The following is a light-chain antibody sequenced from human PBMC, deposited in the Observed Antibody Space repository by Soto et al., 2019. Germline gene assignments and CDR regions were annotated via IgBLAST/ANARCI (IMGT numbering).Light chain of an antibody. CDR2: AAS. Sequence: DVQMTQAPSSLSASVGDRVTITCRASQGISNYLAWYQQKPGKVPKLLIYAASILQSGVPSRFSGSGSGTAFTLTIRSLQPEDVATYYCQKYNSAPRTFGGGTKVEIK. V-gene: IGKV1-27*01. J-gene: IGKJ4*01. CDR1: QGISNY. CDR3: QKYNSAPRT.